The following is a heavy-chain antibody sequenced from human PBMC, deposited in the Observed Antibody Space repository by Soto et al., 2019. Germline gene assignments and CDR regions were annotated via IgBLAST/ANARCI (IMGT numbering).Heavy chain of an antibody. CDR3: ARLPGSSWYYYYYGMDV. D-gene: IGHD6-13*01. CDR2: IYYSGST. Sequence: SETLSLTCTVSGGSISSSSYYWGWIRQPPGKGLEWIGSIYYSGSTYYNPSLRSRVTISVDTSKNQFSLKLSSVTAADTAVYYCARLPGSSWYYYYYGMDVWGQGTTVTVSS. V-gene: IGHV4-39*01. J-gene: IGHJ6*02. CDR1: GGSISSSSYY.